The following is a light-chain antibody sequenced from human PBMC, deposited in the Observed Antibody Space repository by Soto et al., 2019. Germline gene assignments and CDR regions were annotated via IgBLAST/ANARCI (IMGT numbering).Light chain of an antibody. V-gene: IGKV1-39*01. J-gene: IGKJ5*01. CDR3: QQSYMDPIT. Sequence: DIQMTQSPSSLSASVGNRVTITCRASQSISTYLNWYQKKPGKAPNLLIYDASRLQSGVPSRFSGSGGGTDFTLSISSVQPEDFAIYLCQQSYMDPITFGQGTQLEI. CDR1: QSISTY. CDR2: DAS.